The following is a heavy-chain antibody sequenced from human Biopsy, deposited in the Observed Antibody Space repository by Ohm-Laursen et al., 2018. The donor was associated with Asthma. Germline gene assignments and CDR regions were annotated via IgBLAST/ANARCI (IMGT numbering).Heavy chain of an antibody. D-gene: IGHD3-22*01. V-gene: IGHV3-9*01. CDR2: ISWNSGNI. CDR3: AKSADYYDSTDYLDF. CDR1: GFSFDDCA. J-gene: IGHJ4*01. Sequence: SLRLSCAASGFSFDDCALYSVRQAPGKGLEWVSSISWNSGNIDYADSVKGRFTISRDNAKNSLYLQMQSLRPEDTAFYYCAKSADYYDSTDYLDFWGRGTLVTVSS.